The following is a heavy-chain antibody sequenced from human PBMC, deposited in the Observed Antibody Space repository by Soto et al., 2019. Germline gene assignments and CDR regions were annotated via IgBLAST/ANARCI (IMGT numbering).Heavy chain of an antibody. J-gene: IGHJ3*02. V-gene: IGHV3-30-3*01. Sequence: GGSLRLSCAASGFTFSSYAMHWVRQAPGKGLEWVAVISYDGSNKYYADSVKGRFTISRDNSKNTLYLQMNSLRAEDTAVYYCARDRVSIAAAAYDAFDIWGQGTMVTVSS. CDR2: ISYDGSNK. CDR1: GFTFSSYA. CDR3: ARDRVSIAAAAYDAFDI. D-gene: IGHD6-13*01.